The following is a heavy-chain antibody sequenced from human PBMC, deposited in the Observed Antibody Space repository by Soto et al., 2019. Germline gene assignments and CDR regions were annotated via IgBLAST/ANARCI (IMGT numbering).Heavy chain of an antibody. CDR1: CGSLRNFY. Sequence: SGTPSPTCTVSCGSLRNFYWSLIRQPPGKGLEWVGYVYYTGSTSYNPSLKRRVTFSADSSRGQFSLRLNSVTAADTAVYYCARTVLGPDLLADSFVDYYYYMDVWGQGTTVTVSS. D-gene: IGHD3-9*01. CDR3: ARTVLGPDLLADSFVDYYYYMDV. CDR2: VYYTGST. V-gene: IGHV4-59*08. J-gene: IGHJ6*03.